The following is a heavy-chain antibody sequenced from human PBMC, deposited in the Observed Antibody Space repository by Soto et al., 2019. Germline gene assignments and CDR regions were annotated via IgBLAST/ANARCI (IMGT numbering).Heavy chain of an antibody. CDR3: AKDRPWYYGMDV. CDR1: GFTFSSYG. Sequence: GGSLRLSCAASGFTFSSYGMHWVRQAPGKGLEWVAVISYDGSNKYYADSVKGRFTISRDNSKNTRYLQMNSLRAEDTAVYYCAKDRPWYYGMDVWGPGTTLTVYS. CDR2: ISYDGSNK. V-gene: IGHV3-30*18. J-gene: IGHJ6*02.